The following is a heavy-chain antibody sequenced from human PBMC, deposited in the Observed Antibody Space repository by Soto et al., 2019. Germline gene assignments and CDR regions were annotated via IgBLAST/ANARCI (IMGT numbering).Heavy chain of an antibody. CDR3: ARDDYASTGRNSGFDY. CDR2: ISYDGSNQ. J-gene: IGHJ4*02. Sequence: REGPGKGLEWGAVISYDGSNQFYADSVKGRCTISRDDSKNTLYLQMSSLRADDTAVYYCARDDYASTGRNSGFDYWGQGTLVTVSS. V-gene: IGHV3-30-3*01. D-gene: IGHD3-22*01.